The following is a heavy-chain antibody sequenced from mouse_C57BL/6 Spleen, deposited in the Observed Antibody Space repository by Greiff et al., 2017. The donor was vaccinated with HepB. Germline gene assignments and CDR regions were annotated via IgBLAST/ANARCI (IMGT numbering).Heavy chain of an antibody. CDR2: IYPGSGNT. J-gene: IGHJ1*03. Sequence: QVQLQQSGPELVKPGASVKISCKASGYSFTSYYIHWVKQRPGQGLEWIGWIYPGSGNTKYNEKFKGKATLTADTSSSTAYMQLSSLTSEDSAVYYCARSPPWYFDVWGTGTTVTVSS. V-gene: IGHV1-66*01. CDR3: ARSPPWYFDV. CDR1: GYSFTSYY.